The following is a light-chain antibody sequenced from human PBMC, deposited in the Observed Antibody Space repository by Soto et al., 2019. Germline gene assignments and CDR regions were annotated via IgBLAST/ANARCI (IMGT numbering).Light chain of an antibody. V-gene: IGKV1-5*03. CDR3: QQYSSYSRT. CDR2: KAS. CDR1: QSISSW. J-gene: IGKJ1*01. Sequence: DIQMTQSPSTLSASVGDRVTITCRASQSISSWLAWYQQKPGKAPKLLIYKASSLESEVPSRFSGSGSGIEFTLTISSLQPDDFATYYCQQYSSYSRTFGQGTKVEIK.